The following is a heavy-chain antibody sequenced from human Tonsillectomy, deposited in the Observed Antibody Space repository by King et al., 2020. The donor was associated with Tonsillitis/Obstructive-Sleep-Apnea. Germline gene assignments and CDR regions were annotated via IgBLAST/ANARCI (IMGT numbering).Heavy chain of an antibody. CDR1: GCSISSSNW. V-gene: IGHV4-4*02. CDR2: IAPSGST. CDR3: AREWEHLRWFDP. D-gene: IGHD1-26*01. Sequence: VQLQESGPGLVKPSGTLSLTCAFSGCSISSSNWWGLVRQPPGKGLEGIWEIAPSGSTNYNPSLKSRFTISVDKSKNQFSLNLTSVTAADTAVYYCAREWEHLRWFDPWGQGTLVTVSS. J-gene: IGHJ5*02.